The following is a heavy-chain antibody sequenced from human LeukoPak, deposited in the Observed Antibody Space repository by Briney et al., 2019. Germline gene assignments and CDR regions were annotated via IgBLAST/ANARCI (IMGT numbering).Heavy chain of an antibody. CDR2: VKRKSDGGTA. J-gene: IGHJ5*02. D-gene: IGHD2-15*01. V-gene: IGHV3-15*01. Sequence: GGSLRLSCAASGFSFTNAWMNWVRQAPGKGLEWVGRVKRKSDGGTADYAAPGEGRFTISRDESKNTLYLQINSLKTEVTAIYYCIAFESGRYHWGQGTLVTVSS. CDR3: IAFESGRYH. CDR1: GFSFTNAW.